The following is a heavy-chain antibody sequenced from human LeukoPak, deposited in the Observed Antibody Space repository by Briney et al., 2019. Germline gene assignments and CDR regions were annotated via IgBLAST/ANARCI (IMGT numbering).Heavy chain of an antibody. CDR2: IYYSGST. J-gene: IGHJ4*02. Sequence: PSETLSLTCTVSGGSINNYYCSWIRQPPGKGLEWIGHIYYSGSTNYNPSLKSRVTISLDTSKNQFSLKLSSVTAADTAVYYCARIITYYYDSSGYYPYFDYWGQGTLVTVSS. V-gene: IGHV4-59*01. CDR3: ARIITYYYDSSGYYPYFDY. CDR1: GGSINNYY. D-gene: IGHD3-22*01.